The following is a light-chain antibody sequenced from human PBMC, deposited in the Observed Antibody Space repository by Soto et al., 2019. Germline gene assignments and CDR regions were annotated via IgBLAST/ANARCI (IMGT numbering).Light chain of an antibody. Sequence: DIQMTQSPSSLSASVGDRVTITCRASQGISNYLAWYQQKPGKVPKILIYAASTLQSEVQSRFSGSGSGTDFNLTISSLQPEDVATYYCQKYNSAAYTFGQGNKLEIK. CDR1: QGISNY. CDR2: AAS. J-gene: IGKJ2*01. CDR3: QKYNSAAYT. V-gene: IGKV1-27*01.